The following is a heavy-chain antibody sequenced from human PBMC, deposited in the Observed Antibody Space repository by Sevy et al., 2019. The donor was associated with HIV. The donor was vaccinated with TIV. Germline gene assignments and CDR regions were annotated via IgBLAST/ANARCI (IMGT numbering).Heavy chain of an antibody. Sequence: ASVKVSCKTSTSSFTAYYIHWVRQAPGQGLEWMGWINPNSGGSGGTNYAQKFQDRVTLTSDASISTAYLELTRLRSXXXXXXXXXXXXXXXXGYHFEYWGQGTLVTVSS. J-gene: IGHJ4*02. CDR3: XXXXXXXXGYHFEY. V-gene: IGHV1-2*02. D-gene: IGHD5-18*01. CDR1: TSSFTAYY. CDR2: INPNSGGSGGT.